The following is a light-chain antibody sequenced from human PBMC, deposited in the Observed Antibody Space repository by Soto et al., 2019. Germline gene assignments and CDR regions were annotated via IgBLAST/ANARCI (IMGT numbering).Light chain of an antibody. Sequence: QSALTQPPSVSGAPGQRVTISCTGNSANIGAGFDVHWYQQVPGTAPKVIIYANTHRPSGVPDRFSGSKSGTSASLAITGLQAEDEADYYCQSYDSSLSGGVFGGGTKVTVL. CDR1: SANIGAGFD. CDR2: ANT. J-gene: IGLJ3*02. V-gene: IGLV1-40*01. CDR3: QSYDSSLSGGV.